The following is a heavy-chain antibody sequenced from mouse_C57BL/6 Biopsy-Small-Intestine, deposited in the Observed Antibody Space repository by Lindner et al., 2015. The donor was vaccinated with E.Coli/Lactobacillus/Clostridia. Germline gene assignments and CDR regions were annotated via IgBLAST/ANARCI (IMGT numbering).Heavy chain of an antibody. CDR2: IFPRSSNT. Sequence: VQLQESGAELARPGASVKLSCKASGYTFTSYGISWVKQRTGQGLEWIGEIFPRSSNTYYNEKFKGKATFTADTSSNTAYMQLSSLTTEDSAIYYCARFDDNYQHWYFDVWGTGTTVTVSS. CDR1: GYTFTSYG. D-gene: IGHD1-1*01. CDR3: ARFDDNYQHWYFDV. J-gene: IGHJ1*03. V-gene: IGHV1-81*01.